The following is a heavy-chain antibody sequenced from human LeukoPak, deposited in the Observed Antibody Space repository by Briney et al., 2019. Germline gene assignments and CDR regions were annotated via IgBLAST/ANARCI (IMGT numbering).Heavy chain of an antibody. CDR1: RFILRSYW. J-gene: IGHJ4*02. CDR2: ISTDGGST. CDR3: AKDPLLYNWNYGGYFDY. V-gene: IGHV3-74*01. Sequence: GGSLRLSCAASRFILRSYWMHWVRQAPGKGLVWVSRISTDGGSTTYADSVKGRFTISRDNTKNTLYLQMNSLRAEDTAVYYCAKDPLLYNWNYGGYFDYWGQGTLVTVSS. D-gene: IGHD1-7*01.